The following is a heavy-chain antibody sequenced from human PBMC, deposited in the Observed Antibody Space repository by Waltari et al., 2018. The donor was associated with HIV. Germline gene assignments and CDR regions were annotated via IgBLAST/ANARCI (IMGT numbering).Heavy chain of an antibody. Sequence: QVQLVESGGGVVQPGRSLRLSCAASGFTFSSYAMHWVRQAPGKGLGWVAVISYDGSNKYYADSVKGRFTISRDNSKNTLYLQMNSLRAEDTAVYYCARATNPYCTNGVCYSSWFDPWGQGTLVTVSS. CDR3: ARATNPYCTNGVCYSSWFDP. V-gene: IGHV3-30-3*01. D-gene: IGHD2-8*01. CDR2: ISYDGSNK. J-gene: IGHJ5*02. CDR1: GFTFSSYA.